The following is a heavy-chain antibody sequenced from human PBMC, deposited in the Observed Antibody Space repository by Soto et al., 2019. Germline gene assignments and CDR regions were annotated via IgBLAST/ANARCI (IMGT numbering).Heavy chain of an antibody. CDR2: FDPEDGET. D-gene: IGHD3-3*01. CDR3: ATPGSYDFWSGYYEGFDY. V-gene: IGHV1-24*01. J-gene: IGHJ4*02. CDR1: GYTLTELS. Sequence: ASVKVSCKVSGYTLTELSMHWVRQAPGKGLEWMGGFDPEDGETIYAQKFQGRVTMTEDTSTDTAYMELSSLRSEDTAVYYCATPGSYDFWSGYYEGFDYWGQGTLVTVSS.